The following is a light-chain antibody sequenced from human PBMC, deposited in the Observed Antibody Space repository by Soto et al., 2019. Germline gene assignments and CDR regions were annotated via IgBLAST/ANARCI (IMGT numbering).Light chain of an antibody. Sequence: QSVLTQPASVSGSPGQSITISCTGTSSDIGGYNYVSWYQQLPGKVPKLIIYDVSNRPSGVSDRFSGSKSGNAASLTISGLQAEDEADYYCSSYTSTSTLYVFGTWTKVTVL. V-gene: IGLV2-14*03. CDR2: DVS. J-gene: IGLJ1*01. CDR1: SSDIGGYNY. CDR3: SSYTSTSTLYV.